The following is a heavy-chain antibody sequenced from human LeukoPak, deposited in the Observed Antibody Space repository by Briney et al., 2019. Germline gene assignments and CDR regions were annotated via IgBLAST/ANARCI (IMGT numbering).Heavy chain of an antibody. CDR2: IYYSGST. CDR1: GGSISSSSYY. V-gene: IGHV4-39*07. CDR3: ARLDHMAPSPYFDP. J-gene: IGHJ5*02. Sequence: SETLSLTCTVSGGSISSSSYYWGWIRQPPGKGLEWIGSIYYSGSTYYNPSLKSRVTISVDTSKNQFSLNLRSVTAADTAMYFCARLDHMAPSPYFDPWGQGALVTVSS. D-gene: IGHD5-24*01.